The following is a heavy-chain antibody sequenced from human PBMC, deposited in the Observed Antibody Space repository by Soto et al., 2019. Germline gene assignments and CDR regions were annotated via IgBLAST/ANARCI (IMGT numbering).Heavy chain of an antibody. V-gene: IGHV1-18*01. CDR2: INTSNDNK. CDR1: GYTFTNYG. D-gene: IGHD2-15*01. J-gene: IGHJ4*02. CDR3: ARHPGAASFDF. Sequence: QVQLVQSGAEVRKPGAKVKLACKASGYTFTNYGISWVRQASGEGLEWVGWINTSNDNKLYAQKLQGRLTLTTDTSTSTAYMDLTTLRSDDTAVYFRARHPGAASFDFWAQGTLVTVSS.